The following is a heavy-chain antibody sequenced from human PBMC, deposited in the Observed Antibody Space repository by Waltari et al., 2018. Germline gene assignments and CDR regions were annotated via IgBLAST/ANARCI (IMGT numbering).Heavy chain of an antibody. Sequence: QLQLQESGPGLVKPSETLSLTCTVSGGSISTNNYYWGWFRQPPGKGLEWIANIYYTGSASYNPSLKSRVTVSVDTSKSQFSLKLSSVTAADTAVYYCARLPRYDFWTWGQGTLVTV. CDR3: ARLPRYDFWT. V-gene: IGHV4-39*01. J-gene: IGHJ5*02. CDR2: IYYTGSA. CDR1: GGSISTNNYY. D-gene: IGHD3-3*01.